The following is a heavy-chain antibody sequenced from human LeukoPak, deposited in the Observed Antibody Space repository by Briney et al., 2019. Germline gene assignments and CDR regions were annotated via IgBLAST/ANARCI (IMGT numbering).Heavy chain of an antibody. CDR2: IYHSGST. V-gene: IGHV4-38-2*01. CDR1: GYSISSGYY. CDR3: ARHEYSGSYYGLSWFDP. D-gene: IGHD1-26*01. Sequence: SETLSLTCDVSGYSISSGYYWGWIRQPPGKGLEWIGSIYHSGSTYYNPSLKSRVTISVDTSKDQLSLKLSSLTAADTAVYYCARHEYSGSYYGLSWFDPWGQGTLVTVSS. J-gene: IGHJ5*02.